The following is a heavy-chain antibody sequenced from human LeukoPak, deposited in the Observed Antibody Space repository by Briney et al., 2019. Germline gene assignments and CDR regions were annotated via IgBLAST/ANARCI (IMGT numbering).Heavy chain of an antibody. CDR1: GGTFSTFA. V-gene: IGHV1-69*05. CDR3: ARARIVGATSGTTAFDY. Sequence: SVKVSCKASGGTFSTFAINWVRQAPGQGLEWMGGISPIYVTTNYAQKFQGRITITTDKSTSTTYMELTSLRSEDTAMYYCARARIVGATSGTTAFDYWGQGTLVTVSS. J-gene: IGHJ4*02. D-gene: IGHD1-26*01. CDR2: ISPIYVTT.